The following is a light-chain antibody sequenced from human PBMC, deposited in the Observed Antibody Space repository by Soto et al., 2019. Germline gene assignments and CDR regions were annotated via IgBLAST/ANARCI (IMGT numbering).Light chain of an antibody. J-gene: IGKJ1*01. Sequence: EIVLTQSPGTLSLSPGERATLSCRASQSVSGAYLAWYQQKPGQAPRLLIYGASSRATGIPDRFSGSGSVKNFNLTIRRLEPEDFAVYYCQQSHNSPPTFGQGTKVEIK. CDR2: GAS. CDR1: QSVSGAY. V-gene: IGKV3-20*01. CDR3: QQSHNSPPT.